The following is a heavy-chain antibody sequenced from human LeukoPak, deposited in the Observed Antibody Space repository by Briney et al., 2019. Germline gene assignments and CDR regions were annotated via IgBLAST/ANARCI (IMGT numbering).Heavy chain of an antibody. CDR3: ARDLYDSSGYFDY. J-gene: IGHJ4*02. Sequence: ASGKVACKASGGTFSSYSISWVRHAPGQGLEWMGWISGYNGNINYAQKLQDRVTMTTDTSTSTAYMELRSLRSDDTAVYYCARDLYDSSGYFDYWGQGTLVTVSS. D-gene: IGHD3-22*01. CDR2: ISGYNGNI. CDR1: GGTFSSYS. V-gene: IGHV1-18*01.